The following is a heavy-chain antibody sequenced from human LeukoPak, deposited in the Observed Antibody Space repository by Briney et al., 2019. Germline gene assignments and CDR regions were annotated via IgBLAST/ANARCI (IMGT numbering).Heavy chain of an antibody. CDR3: ARNLEGYSYSPSDS. CDR2: SYHSGNT. D-gene: IGHD5-18*01. V-gene: IGHV4-59*01. J-gene: IGHJ4*02. Sequence: SETLSLTCTVSGGSISSYYCSWIRQPPGKGLEWIGYSYHSGNTKYNPSLKSRVTTSVDTSKNQFSLKLSSVAAADTAVYYCARNLEGYSYSPSDSWGQGTLVTVSS. CDR1: GGSISSYY.